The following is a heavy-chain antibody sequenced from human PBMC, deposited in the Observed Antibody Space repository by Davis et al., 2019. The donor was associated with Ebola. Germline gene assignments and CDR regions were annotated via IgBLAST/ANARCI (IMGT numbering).Heavy chain of an antibody. CDR2: ISYDGSNK. V-gene: IGHV3-30-3*01. CDR3: ARAITMVDWFDP. J-gene: IGHJ5*02. CDR1: GFTFSSYA. D-gene: IGHD3-10*01. Sequence: GESLKISCAASGFTFSSYAMHWVRQAPGKGLEWVAVISYDGSNKYYADSVKGRFTISRDNSKNTLYLQMNSLRAEDTAVYYCARAITMVDWFDPWGQGTLVTVSS.